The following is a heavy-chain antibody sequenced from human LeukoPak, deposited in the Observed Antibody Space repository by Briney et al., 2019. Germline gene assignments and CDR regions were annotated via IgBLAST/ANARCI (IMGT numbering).Heavy chain of an antibody. Sequence: GGSLRLSCAASGFTFSNYYMSWIRQAPGKGLEWVSYITSGSTYTNYADSVKGRFTISRDNSKNSLYLQMNSLSAEDTAVYYCARVKGTYCTSTTCQPAFDIWGQGTMATVSS. D-gene: IGHD2-2*01. V-gene: IGHV3-11*05. CDR3: ARVKGTYCTSTTCQPAFDI. CDR2: ITSGSTYT. J-gene: IGHJ3*02. CDR1: GFTFSNYY.